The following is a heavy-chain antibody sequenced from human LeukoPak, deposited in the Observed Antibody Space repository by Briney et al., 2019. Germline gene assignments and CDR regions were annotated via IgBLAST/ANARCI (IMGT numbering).Heavy chain of an antibody. J-gene: IGHJ5*02. V-gene: IGHV4-61*01. CDR2: IHHSGST. CDR3: ARELFGSSP. CDR1: GGSVNNNTYY. D-gene: IGHD3-3*01. Sequence: SETLSLTCTVSGGSVNNNTYYWSWIRQPPGTGLEWIGYIHHSGSTKYNPSLKSRVTMSVDTSKNQFSLNLSSVTTADTAVYYCARELFGSSPWGQGTLVTVSS.